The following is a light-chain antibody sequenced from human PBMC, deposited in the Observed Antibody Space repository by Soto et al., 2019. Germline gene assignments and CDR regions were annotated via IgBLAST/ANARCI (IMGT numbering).Light chain of an antibody. V-gene: IGKV3-11*01. Sequence: EIVLTQSPATLSLSPGERATLSCRAGQSVSRFLAWYQQKPGQAPRLLIYDASNRATGIPARFSGSGSGTDFTLTISSLEPEDFAVYYCQQRSNWPFTFGQGTRLEIK. J-gene: IGKJ5*01. CDR1: QSVSRF. CDR3: QQRSNWPFT. CDR2: DAS.